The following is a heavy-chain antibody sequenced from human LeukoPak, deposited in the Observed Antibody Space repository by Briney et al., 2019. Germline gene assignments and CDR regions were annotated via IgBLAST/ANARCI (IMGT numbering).Heavy chain of an antibody. CDR3: ARSSGSYVFDY. D-gene: IGHD1-26*01. CDR2: IYHSGST. Sequence: SETLSLTCAVSSYFISSGYYWGWIRQHPGKGLEWIGSIYHSGSTYYNPSLKSRDTISVDTSKNQPALNLSSVSAADTAVYYCARSSGSYVFDYWGQGTLVTVSS. CDR1: SYFISSGYY. J-gene: IGHJ4*02. V-gene: IGHV4-38-2*01.